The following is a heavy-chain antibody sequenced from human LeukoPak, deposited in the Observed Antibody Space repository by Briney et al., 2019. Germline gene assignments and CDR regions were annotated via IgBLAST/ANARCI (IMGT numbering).Heavy chain of an antibody. V-gene: IGHV4-39*01. Sequence: SETLSLTCTVSGGSISSSSYYWGWIRQPPGKGLEWIGNIDYSGNTYYNPSLKSRVTVSVDTSKNQFSLKVSSVTAADTAVYYCARHGRGGNSGYDHHYLDRWGQGTLVTVSS. D-gene: IGHD5-12*01. CDR3: ARHGRGGNSGYDHHYLDR. CDR2: IDYSGNT. CDR1: GGSISSSSYY. J-gene: IGHJ4*02.